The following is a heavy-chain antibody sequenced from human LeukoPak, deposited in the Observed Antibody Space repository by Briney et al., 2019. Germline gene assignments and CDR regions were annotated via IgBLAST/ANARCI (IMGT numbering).Heavy chain of an antibody. Sequence: HGESLKISCKGSGYSFTTYWIAWVRQTPDKGLEWMGIIYPGDSDTTYSPSFQGQVTISADKSINTAYLQWGSLKASDTAVYYCARVLSSSNYRDYWGQGTLVTVSS. J-gene: IGHJ4*02. D-gene: IGHD4-11*01. CDR2: IYPGDSDT. V-gene: IGHV5-51*01. CDR1: GYSFTTYW. CDR3: ARVLSSSNYRDY.